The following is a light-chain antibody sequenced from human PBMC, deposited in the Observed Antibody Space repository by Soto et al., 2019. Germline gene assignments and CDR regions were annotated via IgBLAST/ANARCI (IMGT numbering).Light chain of an antibody. CDR1: QSVSGN. CDR2: DAS. V-gene: IGKV3-15*01. J-gene: IGKJ5*01. Sequence: EIVTTQSPATLSVSPGERATLTCRASQSVSGNLAWYQQKPGQAPRLLIYDASTRATGIPARFSGSGSGTEFTLTISSLQSEDFAVYYCQQYDNWPPITFGQGTRLEIK. CDR3: QQYDNWPPIT.